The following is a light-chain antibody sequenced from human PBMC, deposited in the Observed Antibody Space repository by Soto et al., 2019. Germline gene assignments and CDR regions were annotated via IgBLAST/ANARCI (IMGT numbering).Light chain of an antibody. Sequence: EIVLTQSPGTLSLSPGERATLSCRASQSVRSDYLAWYQQKPGQAPRLHIYGASTRATGIPDRFTGSRSGTDFTLTISRLEPEDFAVYYCRQYGSSPRTFGQGTKVDIK. CDR2: GAS. CDR3: RQYGSSPRT. V-gene: IGKV3-20*01. J-gene: IGKJ1*01. CDR1: QSVRSDY.